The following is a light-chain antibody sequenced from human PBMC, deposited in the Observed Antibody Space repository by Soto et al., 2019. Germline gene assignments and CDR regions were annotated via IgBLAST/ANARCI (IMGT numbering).Light chain of an antibody. CDR2: EVS. Sequence: QSALTQPASVSGSPGQAITISCTGTSNDVGGYNFVSWYQQHPSKAPKVLIYEVSNRPSGVSHRFSGSKSGNTASLTISGLQAEDEGEYYCTSFTVASTVIFGGGTKLTVL. CDR1: SNDVGGYNF. J-gene: IGLJ2*01. CDR3: TSFTVASTVI. V-gene: IGLV2-14*01.